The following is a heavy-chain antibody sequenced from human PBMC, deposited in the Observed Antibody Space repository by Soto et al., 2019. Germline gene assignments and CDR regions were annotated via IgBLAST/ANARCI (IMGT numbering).Heavy chain of an antibody. CDR3: VAGSPFEY. D-gene: IGHD2-21*01. V-gene: IGHV3-15*05. CDR2: VKSKSEGGTT. CDR1: GFIFRDAW. J-gene: IGHJ4*02. Sequence: PGGSLRLSCAASGFIFRDAWISWVRQAPGKGLEWIGRVKSKSEGGTTDYAALVKGRFTVSRDDSINTVSLQMDSLKMEGTAVYFCVAGSPFEYWGQGTLVTVSS.